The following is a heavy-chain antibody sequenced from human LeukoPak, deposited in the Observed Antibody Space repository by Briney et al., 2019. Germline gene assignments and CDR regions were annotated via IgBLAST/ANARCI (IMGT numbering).Heavy chain of an antibody. CDR3: ASQIVVVVAAYDAFGI. V-gene: IGHV3-48*03. Sequence: PGGSLRLSCAASGFTFSSYEMNWVRQAPGKGLEWVSYISSSGSTIYYADSVKGRFTISRDNAKNSLYLQMNSLRAEDTAVYYCASQIVVVVAAYDAFGIWGQGTMVTVSS. D-gene: IGHD2-15*01. CDR1: GFTFSSYE. CDR2: ISSSGSTI. J-gene: IGHJ3*02.